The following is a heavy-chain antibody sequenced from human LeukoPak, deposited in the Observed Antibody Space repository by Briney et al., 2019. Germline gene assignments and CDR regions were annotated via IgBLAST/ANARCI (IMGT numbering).Heavy chain of an antibody. CDR1: GYTFTSYY. D-gene: IGHD3-22*01. CDR3: AREKWYYYDSSGYYRRIYYYYGMDV. CDR2: INPSGGST. V-gene: IGHV1-46*01. Sequence: ASVKVSCKASGYTFTSYYMHWVRQAPGQGLEWMGIINPSGGSTSYAQKFQDRVTMTRDTSTSTVYTELSSLRSEDTAVYYCAREKWYYYDSSGYYRRIYYYYGMDVWGQGTTVTVSS. J-gene: IGHJ6*02.